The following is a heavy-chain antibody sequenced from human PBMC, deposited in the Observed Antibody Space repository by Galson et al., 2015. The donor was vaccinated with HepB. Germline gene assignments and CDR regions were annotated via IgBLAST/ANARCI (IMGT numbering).Heavy chain of an antibody. CDR2: ISGSGGST. CDR3: AKVDLTMVRGALDY. D-gene: IGHD3-10*01. CDR1: GFTFSSYA. J-gene: IGHJ4*02. V-gene: IGHV3-23*01. Sequence: SLRLSCAASGFTFSSYAMSWVRQAPGKGLEWVSAISGSGGSTYYADSVKGRFTTSRDNYKNTLYLQMNSLRAEDTAVYYCAKVDLTMVRGALDYWGQGTLVTVSS.